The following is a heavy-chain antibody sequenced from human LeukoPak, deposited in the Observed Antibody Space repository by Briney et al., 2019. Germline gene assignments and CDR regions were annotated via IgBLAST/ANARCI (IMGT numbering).Heavy chain of an antibody. J-gene: IGHJ3*02. D-gene: IGHD6-13*01. CDR3: ARRPVIAGNGQGGFDI. Sequence: GESLKISCKGSGYSFTSYWIGWVRQMPGKGLEWMGIIYTGDSDTRYSPSFQGQVTISADKSISTAYLQWSSLKASDTAMYYCARRPVIAGNGQGGFDIWGQGTMVTVSS. CDR1: GYSFTSYW. CDR2: IYTGDSDT. V-gene: IGHV5-51*01.